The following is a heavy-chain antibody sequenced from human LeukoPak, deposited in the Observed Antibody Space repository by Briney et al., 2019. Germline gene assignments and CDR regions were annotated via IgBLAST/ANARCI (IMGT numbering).Heavy chain of an antibody. J-gene: IGHJ4*02. CDR2: ISYSGST. Sequence: SETPSLTCTVSGGSISSNYWSWIRQPPGKGLEWIGTISYSGSTYYNPSLKSRVTISVDTSKNQFSLNLNPVTDADTSVYYCTRRRSGSYSDYWGQGTLVTVSS. CDR1: GGSISSNY. V-gene: IGHV4-59*04. D-gene: IGHD1-26*01. CDR3: TRRRSGSYSDY.